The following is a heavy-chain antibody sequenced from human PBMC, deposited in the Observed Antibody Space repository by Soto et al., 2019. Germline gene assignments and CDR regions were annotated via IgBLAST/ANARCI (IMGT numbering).Heavy chain of an antibody. D-gene: IGHD1-26*01. V-gene: IGHV1-18*01. CDR1: GYTFTSYG. CDR2: ISAYNGNT. CDR3: AREVEATQVYYCYGMDV. J-gene: IGHJ6*02. Sequence: QVQLVQSGAEVKKPGASVKVSCKASGYTFTSYGISWVLQAPGQGLEWMGWISAYNGNTNYAQKLQGRVTMTTDTSTSTADMELRSRRSDDTAVYYCAREVEATQVYYCYGMDVWGQGTTVTVSS.